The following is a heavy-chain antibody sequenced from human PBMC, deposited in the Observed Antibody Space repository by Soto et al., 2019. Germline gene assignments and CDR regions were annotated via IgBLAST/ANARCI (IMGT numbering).Heavy chain of an antibody. D-gene: IGHD6-13*01. Sequence: SETLSLTCTVSGDSITSTSYYWGWIRQPSGKGLEWVGCIHYSGSTYYNPSLRSRVTSSVDTSKNQFSLKVSSVTAADTAVYYCARRLFSSTWPSYFDYWGEGTLVTAPQ. CDR2: IHYSGST. CDR3: ARRLFSSTWPSYFDY. CDR1: GDSITSTSYY. J-gene: IGHJ4*02. V-gene: IGHV4-39*01.